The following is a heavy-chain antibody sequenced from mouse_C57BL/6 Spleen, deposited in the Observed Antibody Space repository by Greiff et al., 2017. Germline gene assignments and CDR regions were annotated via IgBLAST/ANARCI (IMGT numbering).Heavy chain of an antibody. CDR3: TIECGSSRFDY. CDR2: IDPETGGT. Sequence: QVQLQQSGAELVRPGASVTLSCKASGYTFTDYEMHWVKQTPVHGLEWIGAIDPETGGTAYNQKFKGKAILTADKSSSTADMELRSLTSEDSAVYDCTIECGSSRFDYGGRATTRTVST. CDR1: GYTFTDYE. V-gene: IGHV1-15*01. J-gene: IGHJ2*01. D-gene: IGHD1-1*01.